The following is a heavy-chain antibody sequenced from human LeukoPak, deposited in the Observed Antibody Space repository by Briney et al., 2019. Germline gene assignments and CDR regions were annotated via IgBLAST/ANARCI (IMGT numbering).Heavy chain of an antibody. CDR1: GFNFNTYE. CDR2: ICGRGSTK. V-gene: IGHV3-48*03. J-gene: IGHJ4*02. Sequence: GGSLRLSCAASGFNFNTYEMNWVRQAPGKGLEWVSYICGRGSTKYYADSVKGRFTISRDNAENSLYLQMNGLRAEDTAVYYCARDLYYYGSGSYVPGLPDYWGQGTLVTVSS. D-gene: IGHD3-10*01. CDR3: ARDLYYYGSGSYVPGLPDY.